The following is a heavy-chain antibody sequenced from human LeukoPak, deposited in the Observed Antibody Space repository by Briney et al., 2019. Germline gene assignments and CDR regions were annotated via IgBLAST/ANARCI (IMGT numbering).Heavy chain of an antibody. CDR3: ARDEAYCGGDCYYWFDP. V-gene: IGHV3-23*01. Sequence: GGSLRLSCAASGFTFSSYAMSWVRQAPGKGLEWVSAISGSGGSTYYADSVKGRFTISRDNSKNTLCLQMNSLRAEDTAVYYCARDEAYCGGDCYYWFDPWGQGTLVTVSS. J-gene: IGHJ5*02. D-gene: IGHD2-21*02. CDR1: GFTFSSYA. CDR2: ISGSGGST.